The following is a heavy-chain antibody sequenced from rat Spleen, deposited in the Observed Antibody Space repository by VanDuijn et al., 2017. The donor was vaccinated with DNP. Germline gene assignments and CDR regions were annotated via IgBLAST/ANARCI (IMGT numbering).Heavy chain of an antibody. Sequence: EVQLVESGGDPVQPGRSLKLSCVASGFTFNNYWMTWIRQVPGKGLEWVATISYDGSSTYYRDSVKGRFTISRDNAKSTLYLQRDSLRSEDTATYYCARDNYGTNGAMDAWGQGTAVTVSS. J-gene: IGHJ4*01. V-gene: IGHV5-31*01. CDR1: GFTFNNYW. D-gene: IGHD1-11*01. CDR3: ARDNYGTNGAMDA. CDR2: ISYDGSST.